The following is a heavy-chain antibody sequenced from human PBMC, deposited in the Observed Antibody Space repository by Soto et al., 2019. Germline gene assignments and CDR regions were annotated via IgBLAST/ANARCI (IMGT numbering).Heavy chain of an antibody. V-gene: IGHV4-34*01. J-gene: IGHJ4*02. CDR2: INHSGGT. CDR3: ARGSVDTVDSSGCSEY. Sequence: SETLSLTCAVYGGSFSAYYWSWIRQPPGKGLEWIGEINHSGGTSYNPSLKSRVTISVDTSKSQFSLKLTSVTAADRAVYYCARGSVDTVDSSGCSEYWGQGTPVTVSS. CDR1: GGSFSAYY. D-gene: IGHD3-22*01.